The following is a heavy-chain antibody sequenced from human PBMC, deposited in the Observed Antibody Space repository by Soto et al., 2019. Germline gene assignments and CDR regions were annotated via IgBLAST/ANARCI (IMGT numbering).Heavy chain of an antibody. CDR2: ISYDGSNK. V-gene: IGHV3-30-3*01. J-gene: IGHJ4*02. CDR1: GFTFSSYA. Sequence: GGSLRLSCAASGFTFSSYAMHWVRQAPGKGLEWVAVISYDGSNKYYADPVKGRFTISRDNSKNTLYLQMNSLRAEDTAVYYCARADEFVVVTAAVDYWGQGTLVTVSS. CDR3: ARADEFVVVTAAVDY. D-gene: IGHD2-21*02.